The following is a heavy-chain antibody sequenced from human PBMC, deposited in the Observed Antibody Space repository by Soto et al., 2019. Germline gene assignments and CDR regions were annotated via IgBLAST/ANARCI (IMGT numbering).Heavy chain of an antibody. CDR2: INTYNGNT. Sequence: QVQLVQSGAEVKNPGASVKVSCKTSGYTFTSYGIGWARQAPGQGLEWMGWINTYNGNTNYAQNLQGRDTLTTDTSTSKAYMELRSLRSNDTAIYYCAMVDVYVTPSPQDVWGQGTTVTVSS. V-gene: IGHV1-18*01. D-gene: IGHD3-16*01. J-gene: IGHJ6*02. CDR1: GYTFTSYG. CDR3: AMVDVYVTPSPQDV.